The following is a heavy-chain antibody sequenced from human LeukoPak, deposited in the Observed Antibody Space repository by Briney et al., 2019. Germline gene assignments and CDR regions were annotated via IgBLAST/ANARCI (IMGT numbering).Heavy chain of an antibody. J-gene: IGHJ4*02. V-gene: IGHV1-46*01. CDR3: ARGVNGSYYS. CDR1: GYTFTRHY. CDR2: INPSSGST. D-gene: IGHD1-26*01. Sequence: GASVKVSCKASGYTFTRHYMHWVRQAPGQGLEWMGIINPSSGSTNCTQKFQGRVTMTRDTSTSTVYMELSSLRIQDTAVYFCARGVNGSYYSWGQGTLVTVSS.